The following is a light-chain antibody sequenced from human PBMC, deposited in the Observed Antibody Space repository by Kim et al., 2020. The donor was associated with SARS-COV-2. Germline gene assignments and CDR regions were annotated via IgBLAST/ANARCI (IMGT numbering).Light chain of an antibody. J-gene: IGLJ3*02. CDR2: QDT. Sequence: VSVSPGQTATITCSGDKLGEKYTCWYQQKAGQSPVLVIHQDTKRPSGIPERFSGSNSGDTATLTISGTQAMDEADYYCQAWAIDTAVFGGGTQLTVL. V-gene: IGLV3-1*01. CDR1: KLGEKY. CDR3: QAWAIDTAV.